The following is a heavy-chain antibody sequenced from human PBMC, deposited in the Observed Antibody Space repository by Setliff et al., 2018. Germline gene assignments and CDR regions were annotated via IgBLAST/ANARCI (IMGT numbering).Heavy chain of an antibody. D-gene: IGHD1-26*01. CDR1: GESFSNNY. V-gene: IGHV4-34*01. Sequence: SETLSLTCSVYGESFSNNYWSWIRQPPGKGLEWIGESSHSGSTSYSPSLKSRHTMSVDTSKNQFSLKLSSVTAADTAVYFCARDNTIVGATDYWGQGTLVTVSS. CDR3: ARDNTIVGATDY. J-gene: IGHJ4*02. CDR2: SSHSGST.